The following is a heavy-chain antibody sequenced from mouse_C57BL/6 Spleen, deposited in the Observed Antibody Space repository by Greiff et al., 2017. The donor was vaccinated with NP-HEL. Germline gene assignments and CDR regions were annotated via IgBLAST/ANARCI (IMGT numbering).Heavy chain of an antibody. J-gene: IGHJ2*01. CDR1: GFTFSDYG. Sequence: EVKLMESGGGLVKPGGSLKLSCAASGFTFSDYGMHWVRQAPEKGLEWVAYISSGSSTIYYADTVKGRFTISRDNAKNTLFLQMTSLRSEDTAMYYCARGDPYYYGSSYEYWGQGTTLTVSS. CDR3: ARGDPYYYGSSYEY. CDR2: ISSGSSTI. D-gene: IGHD1-1*01. V-gene: IGHV5-17*01.